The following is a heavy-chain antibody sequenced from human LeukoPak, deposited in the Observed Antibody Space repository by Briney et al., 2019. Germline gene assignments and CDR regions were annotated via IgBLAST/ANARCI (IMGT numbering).Heavy chain of an antibody. CDR2: SSSSGSSI. J-gene: IGHJ4*02. Sequence: GGSLRLSCAASGFNFSSYSMNWVRQAPGKGLEWVSYSSSSGSSIYYADSVKGRFTISRDNAENSLYLQMNTLRAEDTAVYYCARDDNWNYGGYFDYWGQGTLVTVSS. CDR1: GFNFSSYS. V-gene: IGHV3-48*01. CDR3: ARDDNWNYGGYFDY. D-gene: IGHD1-7*01.